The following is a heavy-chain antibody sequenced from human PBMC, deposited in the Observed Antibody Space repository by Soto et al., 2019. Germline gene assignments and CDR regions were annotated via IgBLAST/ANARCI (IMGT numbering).Heavy chain of an antibody. J-gene: IGHJ5*02. V-gene: IGHV4-34*01. Sequence: SENLSLSCAVYGGSFSGYYWSWIRQPPGKGLEWIGEINHSGSTNYNPSLKSRVTISVDTSKNQFSLKLSSVTAADTAVYYCASSVAGWHWFHPWGQGTLVTVSS. CDR3: ASSVAGWHWFHP. D-gene: IGHD6-19*01. CDR1: GGSFSGYY. CDR2: INHSGST.